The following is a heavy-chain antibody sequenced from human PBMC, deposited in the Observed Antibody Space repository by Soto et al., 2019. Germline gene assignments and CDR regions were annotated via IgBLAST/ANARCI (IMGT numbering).Heavy chain of an antibody. Sequence: SETLSLTCSVSGGSVSSYWWSWIRQPPGKGLEWIGYIYYTGSTNYSPSLKGRVTISLDAYKSQFSLKLTSVTAADTAVYYCARGPGASDYYFDYWGPGTLVTVSS. V-gene: IGHV4-59*02. D-gene: IGHD3-10*01. CDR1: GGSVSSYW. J-gene: IGHJ4*02. CDR3: ARGPGASDYYFDY. CDR2: IYYTGST.